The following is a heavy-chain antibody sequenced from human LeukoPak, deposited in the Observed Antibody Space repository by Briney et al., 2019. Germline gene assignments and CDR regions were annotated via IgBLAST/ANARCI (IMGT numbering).Heavy chain of an antibody. J-gene: IGHJ6*03. CDR1: GGSISSSSYY. V-gene: IGHV4-39*01. D-gene: IGHD6-19*01. CDR3: ARISSGWFGPHMDV. Sequence: SQTLSLTCTVAGGSISSSSYYWGWIRQPPGKGLEWIGSIYYSGSTYYTPSLKSRVPISVATSKSQFSLKLSSVTAADTAVYYCARISSGWFGPHMDVWGKGTTVTISS. CDR2: IYYSGST.